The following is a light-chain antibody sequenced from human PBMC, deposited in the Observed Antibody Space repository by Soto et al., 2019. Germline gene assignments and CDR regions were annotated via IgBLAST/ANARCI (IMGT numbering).Light chain of an antibody. CDR3: SSYAGSSKWV. V-gene: IGLV2-8*01. Sequence: QSALTQPPSASGSPGQSVTISCTGTSSDVGGYKYVSWYQQHPGKAPKLMIYEVTERPSGVPDRFSGSKSGNTASLTVSGLQAEEEADYYCSSYAGSSKWVFGGGTKLTVL. J-gene: IGLJ3*02. CDR2: EVT. CDR1: SSDVGGYKY.